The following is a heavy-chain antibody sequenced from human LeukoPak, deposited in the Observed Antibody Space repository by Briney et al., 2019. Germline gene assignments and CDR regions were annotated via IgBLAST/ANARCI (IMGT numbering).Heavy chain of an antibody. J-gene: IGHJ4*02. V-gene: IGHV3-7*01. CDR1: GFSFSSFW. Sequence: GGSLRLSCAASGFSFSSFWMSWVRQAPGRGLEWVANIKGDGSEKYYVESVKGRFTISRDNAKNSLYLQMNTLRAEDTAVYHCSIGAHLDYWGQGTLVTVSS. D-gene: IGHD3-16*01. CDR2: IKGDGSEK. CDR3: SIGAHLDY.